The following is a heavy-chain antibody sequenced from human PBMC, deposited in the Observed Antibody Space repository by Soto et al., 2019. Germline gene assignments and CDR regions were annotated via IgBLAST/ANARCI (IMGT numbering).Heavy chain of an antibody. J-gene: IGHJ6*03. CDR2: INHSGST. CDR1: GGSFSGYY. CDR3: AGTTSLQWYYMDV. V-gene: IGHV4-34*01. Sequence: SETLSLTSAVYGGSFSGYYWSWIRQPPGKGLEWIGEINHSGSTNYNLSLKSRLTISVDTSKNQFSLHLNSVTPEDTAVYYCAGTTSLQWYYMDVWDKGTTVTVSS. D-gene: IGHD1-7*01.